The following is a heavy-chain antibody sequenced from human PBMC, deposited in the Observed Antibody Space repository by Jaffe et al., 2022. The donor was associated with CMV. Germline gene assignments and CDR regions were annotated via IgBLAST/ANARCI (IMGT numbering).Heavy chain of an antibody. J-gene: IGHJ4*02. V-gene: IGHV3-33*08. D-gene: IGHD4-17*01. CDR2: IWYDGSNK. CDR1: GFTFSSYG. CDR3: ARRGTVTKAFDY. Sequence: QVQLVESGGGVVQPGRSLRLSCAASGFTFSSYGMHWVRQAPGKGLEWVAVIWYDGSNKYYADSVKGRFTISRDNSKNTLYLQMNSLRAEDTAVYYCARRGTVTKAFDYWGQGTLVTVSS.